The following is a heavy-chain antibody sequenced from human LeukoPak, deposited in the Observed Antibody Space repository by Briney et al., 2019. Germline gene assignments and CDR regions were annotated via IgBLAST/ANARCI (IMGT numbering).Heavy chain of an antibody. Sequence: GGSLRLSCAASGFTFSSYWTSWVRQAPGKGLEWVANIKQDGSEKYYVDSVKGRFTISRDNAKNSLYLQMNSLRAEDTAVYYCASVVAGKAGIFFDYWGQGTLVTVSS. J-gene: IGHJ4*02. D-gene: IGHD6-19*01. CDR3: ASVVAGKAGIFFDY. V-gene: IGHV3-7*03. CDR1: GFTFSSYW. CDR2: IKQDGSEK.